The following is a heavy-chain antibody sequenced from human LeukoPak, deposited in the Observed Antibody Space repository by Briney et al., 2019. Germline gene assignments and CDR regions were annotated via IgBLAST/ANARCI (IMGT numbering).Heavy chain of an antibody. CDR3: ARGAFGVLLSAFDI. CDR2: IYYSGNT. Sequence: SKTLSLTCTVSGVSISSSNSYWGWIRQPPGKGLEWIGSIYYSGNTYYNASLKSRVTISVDTSKNQFSLKLSSVTAADTAVYWCARGAFGVLLSAFDIWGQGTMVTVSS. CDR1: GVSISSSNSY. J-gene: IGHJ3*02. D-gene: IGHD3-3*01. V-gene: IGHV4-39*01.